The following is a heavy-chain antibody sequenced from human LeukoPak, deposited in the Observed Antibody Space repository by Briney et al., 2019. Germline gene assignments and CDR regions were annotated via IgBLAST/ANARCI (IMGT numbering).Heavy chain of an antibody. Sequence: SETLSLTCAVYGGSFSGYYWSWIRQPPGKGLEWIGEINHSGSTNYNPSLKSRVTISVDRSKNQFSLKLSSVTAADTAVYYCARGGAHYYDSSPYNWFDPWGQGTLVTVSS. CDR1: GGSFSGYY. V-gene: IGHV4-34*01. D-gene: IGHD3-22*01. J-gene: IGHJ5*02. CDR2: INHSGST. CDR3: ARGGAHYYDSSPYNWFDP.